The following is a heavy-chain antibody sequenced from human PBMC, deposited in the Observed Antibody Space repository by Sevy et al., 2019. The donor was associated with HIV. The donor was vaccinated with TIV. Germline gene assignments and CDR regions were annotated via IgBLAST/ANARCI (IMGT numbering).Heavy chain of an antibody. Sequence: GGSLRLSCAASGFNFNKYGMRWVRQAPGKGLEYVASIKGDGSEQYYMDSVKGRFTISRDNAENSVYLQMNSLRAEDTAVYHCVRAGAFGTYDSWGQGTLVNVSS. D-gene: IGHD3-10*01. V-gene: IGHV3-7*01. CDR2: IKGDGSEQ. CDR1: GFNFNKYG. J-gene: IGHJ4*02. CDR3: VRAGAFGTYDS.